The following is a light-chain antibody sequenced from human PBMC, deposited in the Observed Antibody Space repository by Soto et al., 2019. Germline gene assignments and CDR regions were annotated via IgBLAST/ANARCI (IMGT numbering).Light chain of an antibody. Sequence: SVLTQPPSVPGAPGQRVTISCTGSSSNIGAGYDVSWYQQHPGKAPKVMIYEVSNRPSGVSNRSSGSKSGNTASLTISGLQAEDEADYYCSSYTSSSTYVFGTGTKVTVL. CDR2: EVS. J-gene: IGLJ1*01. CDR3: SSYTSSSTYV. CDR1: SSNIGAGYD. V-gene: IGLV2-14*01.